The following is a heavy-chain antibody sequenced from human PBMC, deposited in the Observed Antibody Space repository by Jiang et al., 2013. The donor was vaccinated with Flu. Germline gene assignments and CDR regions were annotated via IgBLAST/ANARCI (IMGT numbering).Heavy chain of an antibody. CDR1: GYTFTTFY. D-gene: IGHD3-22*01. Sequence: SGAEVKKPGASVKVSCETSGYTFTTFYIHWVRQAPGQGLEWMGIINPNSGRTTYAQRFQGRVAMTRDTSTSTVHMELSSLRSDDTAIYYCARDGDTSGYYPNWGQGTLVTVSS. CDR3: ARDGDTSGYYPN. CDR2: INPNSGRT. J-gene: IGHJ4*02. V-gene: IGHV1-46*01.